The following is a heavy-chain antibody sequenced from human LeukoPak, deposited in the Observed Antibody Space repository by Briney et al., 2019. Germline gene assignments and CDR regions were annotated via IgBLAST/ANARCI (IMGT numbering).Heavy chain of an antibody. Sequence: GGSLKLSCAVSGFTFSSAAMTWVRQAPGQGLEWVSTITGSDDGTYYADSVKGRFTISRDYSNNTVHLEMNRLRGEDTAIYYCAKGPQLGSGYHPDYWGQGTLVTVSS. J-gene: IGHJ4*02. CDR2: ITGSDDGT. CDR1: GFTFSSAA. D-gene: IGHD3-22*01. V-gene: IGHV3-23*01. CDR3: AKGPQLGSGYHPDY.